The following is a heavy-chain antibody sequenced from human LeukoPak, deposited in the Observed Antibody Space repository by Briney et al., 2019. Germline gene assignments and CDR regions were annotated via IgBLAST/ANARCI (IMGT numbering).Heavy chain of an antibody. CDR1: GGSFSGYY. Sequence: SETLSLTRAAYGGSFSGYYWSWIRQPAGKGLEWIGRIYTSGSTNYNPSLKSRVTMSVDTSKNQFSLKLSSVTAADTAVYYCARGTVAGIDYWGQGTLVTVSS. D-gene: IGHD6-19*01. J-gene: IGHJ4*02. V-gene: IGHV4-59*10. CDR2: IYTSGST. CDR3: ARGTVAGIDY.